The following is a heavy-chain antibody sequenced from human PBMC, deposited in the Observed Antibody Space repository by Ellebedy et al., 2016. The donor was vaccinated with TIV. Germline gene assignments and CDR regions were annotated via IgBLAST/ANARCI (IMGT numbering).Heavy chain of an antibody. CDR2: IIWNGDNM. CDR1: GFTFDGYA. CDR3: VKDRDYGDYEFDY. Sequence: SLKISCAASGFTFDGYAMHWVRQAPGKGLEWVSGIIWNGDNMGYADSVKGRFTISRDNAKNSLYLQMNSLRAEDTALYYCVKDRDYGDYEFDYWGQGTLVTVSS. J-gene: IGHJ4*02. D-gene: IGHD4-17*01. V-gene: IGHV3-9*01.